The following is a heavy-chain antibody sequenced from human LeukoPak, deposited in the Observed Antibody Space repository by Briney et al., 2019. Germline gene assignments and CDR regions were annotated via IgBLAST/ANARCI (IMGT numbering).Heavy chain of an antibody. CDR2: ISGSGGGT. D-gene: IGHD1-26*01. Sequence: GGSLRLSCAASGFTFSSIARSWVRQAPDKGLEWVSTISGSGGGTYYADSVEGRFTISRDDSKNTLYLQMNSLRADDTAVYYCAKDLGRYRNNFFDYWGQGNLVTVSS. CDR1: GFTFSSIA. J-gene: IGHJ4*02. CDR3: AKDLGRYRNNFFDY. V-gene: IGHV3-23*01.